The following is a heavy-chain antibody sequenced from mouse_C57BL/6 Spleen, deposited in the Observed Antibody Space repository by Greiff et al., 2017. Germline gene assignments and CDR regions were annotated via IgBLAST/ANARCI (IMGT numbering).Heavy chain of an antibody. Sequence: EVKVVESGGGLVKPGGSLKLSCAASGFTFSSYAMSWVRQTPEKRLAWVATISDGGSYTYYPDNVKGRFTISRDNAKNNLYLQMSHLKSEDTAMCYCARVGDSDFDYWGQGATLTVSS. CDR3: ARVGDSDFDY. D-gene: IGHD2-13*01. CDR2: ISDGGSYT. CDR1: GFTFSSYA. V-gene: IGHV5-4*03. J-gene: IGHJ2*01.